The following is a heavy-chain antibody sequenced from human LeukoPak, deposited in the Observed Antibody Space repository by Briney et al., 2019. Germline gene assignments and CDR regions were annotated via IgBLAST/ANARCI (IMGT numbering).Heavy chain of an antibody. Sequence: SQTLSLTCAISGDSVSNKNTAWKWIRQSPSRGLEWLGRTYYRSKWHNTYAASVKSRITINPDTSKNQFSLQLNSVTPEDTAVYYCARGGTVVWAFDIWGQGTMVTVSS. J-gene: IGHJ3*02. D-gene: IGHD2-15*01. V-gene: IGHV6-1*01. CDR1: GDSVSNKNTA. CDR3: ARGGTVVWAFDI. CDR2: TYYRSKWHN.